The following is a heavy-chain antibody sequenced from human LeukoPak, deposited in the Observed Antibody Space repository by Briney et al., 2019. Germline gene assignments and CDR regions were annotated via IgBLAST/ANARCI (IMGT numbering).Heavy chain of an antibody. J-gene: IGHJ6*02. Sequence: GGSLRLSCAASGFTFSSYSMNWVRQAPGKGLEWVSCISSSSSYIYYADSVKGRFTISRDNAKNSLYLQMNSLRAEDTAVYYCASTLKGGFHYYGMDVWGQGTTVTVSS. CDR3: ASTLKGGFHYYGMDV. D-gene: IGHD2-15*01. CDR2: ISSSSSYI. CDR1: GFTFSSYS. V-gene: IGHV3-21*01.